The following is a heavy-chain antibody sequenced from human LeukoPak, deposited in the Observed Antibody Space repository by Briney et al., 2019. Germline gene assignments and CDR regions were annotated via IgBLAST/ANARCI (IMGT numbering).Heavy chain of an antibody. CDR1: GYRFAGYW. D-gene: IGHD4-17*01. J-gene: IGHJ4*02. Sequence: GESLKISCKGSGYRFAGYWIAWVRQMPGKGLECMGVIYPGDSDTRYSPSFQGQVTISADKSISTAYLQWSSLKASDTAMYYCARTDYGDYIFDYWGQGTLVTVSS. CDR2: IYPGDSDT. CDR3: ARTDYGDYIFDY. V-gene: IGHV5-51*01.